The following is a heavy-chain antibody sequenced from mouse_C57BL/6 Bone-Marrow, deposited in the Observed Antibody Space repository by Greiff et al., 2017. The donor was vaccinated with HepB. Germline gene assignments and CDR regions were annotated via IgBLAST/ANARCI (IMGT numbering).Heavy chain of an antibody. CDR3: ARQSGSSYTYWYFDV. CDR1: GFTFSDYG. J-gene: IGHJ1*03. V-gene: IGHV5-15*01. D-gene: IGHD1-1*01. CDR2: ISNLAYSI. Sequence: DVQLQESGGGLVQPGGSLKLSCAASGFTFSDYGMAWVRQAPRKGPEWVAFISNLAYSIYYADTVTGRFTISRENAKNTLYLEMSSLRSEDTAMYYCARQSGSSYTYWYFDVWGTGTTVTVSS.